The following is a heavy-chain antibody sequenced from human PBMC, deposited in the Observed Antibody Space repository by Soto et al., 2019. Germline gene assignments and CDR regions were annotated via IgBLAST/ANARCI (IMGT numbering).Heavy chain of an antibody. CDR3: ARGEYSGYDFDY. CDR1: GGSISSSSYY. CDR2: IYYSGST. D-gene: IGHD5-12*01. Sequence: PSETLSLTYTVSGGSISSSSYYWGWIRQPPGKGLEWIGSIYYSGSTYYNPSLKSRVTISVDTSKNQFSLKLSSVTAADTAVYYCARGEYSGYDFDYWGQGTLVTVSS. J-gene: IGHJ4*02. V-gene: IGHV4-39*01.